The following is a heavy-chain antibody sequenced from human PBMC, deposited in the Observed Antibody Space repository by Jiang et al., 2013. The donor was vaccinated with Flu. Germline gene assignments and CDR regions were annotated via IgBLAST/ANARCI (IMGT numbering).Heavy chain of an antibody. CDR1: TFTSYY. V-gene: IGHV1-46*01. Sequence: TFTSYYMHWVRQAPGQGLEWMGIINPSGGSTSYAQKFQGRVTMTRDTSTSTVYMELSSLRSEDTAVYYCAREWGSEAVTEEGNWFDPWGQGTLVTVSS. J-gene: IGHJ5*02. D-gene: IGHD3-16*01. CDR3: AREWGSEAVTEEGNWFDP. CDR2: INPSGGST.